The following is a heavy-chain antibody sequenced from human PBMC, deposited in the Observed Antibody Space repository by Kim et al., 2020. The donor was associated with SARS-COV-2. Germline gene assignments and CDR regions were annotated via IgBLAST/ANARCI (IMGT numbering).Heavy chain of an antibody. CDR1: GDSINTYY. D-gene: IGHD3-10*01. J-gene: IGHJ4*01. CDR2: THYSGST. CDR3: ARHTASGPHPLDY. Sequence: SETLSLTCTVSGDSINTYYWSWIRQPPGKGLEWIAYTHYSGSTNYNPSLKSRVTISIDTSKNQLSLTLTSVTAADTAVYYCARHTASGPHPLDYWGQGTL. V-gene: IGHV4-59*08.